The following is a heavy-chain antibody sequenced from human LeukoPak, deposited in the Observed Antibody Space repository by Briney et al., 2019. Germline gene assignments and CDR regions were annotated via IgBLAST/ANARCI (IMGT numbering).Heavy chain of an antibody. Sequence: ASVKVSCKASGGTFSSYAISWVRQAPGQGLEWMGGIIPIFGTANYAQKFQGRVTITTDESTSTAYMELRSLRSDDTAVYYCARGSSYFVVDYWGQGTLVTVSS. V-gene: IGHV1-69*05. CDR1: GGTFSSYA. CDR3: ARGSSYFVVDY. D-gene: IGHD6-13*01. J-gene: IGHJ4*02. CDR2: IIPIFGTA.